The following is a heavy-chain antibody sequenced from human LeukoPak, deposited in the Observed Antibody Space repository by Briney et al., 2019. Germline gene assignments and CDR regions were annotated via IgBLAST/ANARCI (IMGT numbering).Heavy chain of an antibody. D-gene: IGHD2-2*01. V-gene: IGHV3-15*01. Sequence: PGGSLRLSCAASGFTFSNAWMSWVRQAPGKGLEWVGRIKSKTDGGTTDYAAPVKGRFTISRDDSKNTLYLQMNSLKTEDTAVYYCTTDRGYCSSTSCLDYWGQGTLVTVSS. CDR1: GFTFSNAW. J-gene: IGHJ4*02. CDR2: IKSKTDGGTT. CDR3: TTDRGYCSSTSCLDY.